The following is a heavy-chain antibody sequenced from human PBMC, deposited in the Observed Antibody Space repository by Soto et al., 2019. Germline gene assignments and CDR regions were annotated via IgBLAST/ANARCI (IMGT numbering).Heavy chain of an antibody. Sequence: QVQLVQSGAEVKKPGASVKVSCKASGYSFTSYGISWVRQAPGQGLEWMGWISGFNGKTDYAQRVQDRVTMTTDTYTRTAYMELRSLRSDDTAVYYCARACESRSYGMDVWGQGTTVTVSS. CDR3: ARACESRSYGMDV. CDR2: ISGFNGKT. CDR1: GYSFTSYG. J-gene: IGHJ6*02. V-gene: IGHV1-18*01.